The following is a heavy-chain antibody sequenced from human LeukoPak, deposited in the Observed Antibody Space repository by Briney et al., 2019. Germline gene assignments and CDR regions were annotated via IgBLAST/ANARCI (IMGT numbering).Heavy chain of an antibody. V-gene: IGHV3-30*03. CDR1: GFTFSNHD. D-gene: IGHD3-10*01. Sequence: GRSLRLSCAASGFTFSNHDIHWVRQAPGKGLEWVAVISYDGSNKYYADSVKGRFTISRDNSKNRLYLQMNSLRPEDTAVYYCASLYGSGKRWVDPWGQGTLVTVSS. J-gene: IGHJ5*02. CDR3: ASLYGSGKRWVDP. CDR2: ISYDGSNK.